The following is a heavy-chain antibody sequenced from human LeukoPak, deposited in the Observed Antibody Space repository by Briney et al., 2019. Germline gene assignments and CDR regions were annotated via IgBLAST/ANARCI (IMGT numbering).Heavy chain of an antibody. CDR2: ISGSGTNT. CDR3: AKGHYYDSSGYHDY. D-gene: IGHD3-22*01. CDR1: GFTLSSYE. J-gene: IGHJ4*02. Sequence: GGSLRLSCMVSGFTLSSYEMSWIRQAPGKGLEWVSGISGSGTNTDYADSVKGRFTISRDNSKNTLYLQMNSLRAEDTAVYYCAKGHYYDSSGYHDYWGQGTLVTVSS. V-gene: IGHV3-23*01.